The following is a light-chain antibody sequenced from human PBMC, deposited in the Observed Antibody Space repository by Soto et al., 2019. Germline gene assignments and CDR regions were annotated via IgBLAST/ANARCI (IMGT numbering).Light chain of an antibody. CDR1: SSDVCGYNY. V-gene: IGLV2-8*01. CDR2: EVS. CDR3: SSYAGSNTVV. Sequence: QSVLTQPPSASGSPGQSVTISCTGTSSDVCGYNYVSWYQQHPGKAPKLMIYEVSKRPSGVPDRFSGSKSGNTASLTVSGPQAEDEADYYCSSYAGSNTVVFGGGTQLTV. J-gene: IGLJ2*01.